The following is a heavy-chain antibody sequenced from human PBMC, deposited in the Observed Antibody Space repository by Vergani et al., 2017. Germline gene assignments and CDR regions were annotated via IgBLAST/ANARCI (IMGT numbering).Heavy chain of an antibody. CDR1: GFTFSSYA. CDR2: IWYDGSNK. D-gene: IGHD6-13*01. J-gene: IGHJ6*02. V-gene: IGHV3-33*08. Sequence: QVQLVESGGGVVQPGRSLRLSCAASGFTFSSYAMHWVRQAPGKGLEWVAVIWYDGSNKYYADSVKGRFTISRDNSKNTLYLQMNSLRAEDTAVYYCARAEQLVDYYYGMDVWGQGTTVTVSS. CDR3: ARAEQLVDYYYGMDV.